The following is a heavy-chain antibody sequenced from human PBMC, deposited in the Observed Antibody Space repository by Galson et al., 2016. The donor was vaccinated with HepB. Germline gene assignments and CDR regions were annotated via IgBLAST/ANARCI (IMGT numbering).Heavy chain of an antibody. J-gene: IGHJ4*02. Sequence: SETLSLTCSVSDSSLNNPNYYWAWVRQPPGKGLEWIGTRFYSGSTNYNPSLERRVTLSVDTSTDQFSLRMRSVTAADTAVYYCVASRTGVATSGFYVPVRCDYWGQGVLVRVSS. CDR1: DSSLNNPNYY. D-gene: IGHD6-19*01. V-gene: IGHV4-39*01. CDR3: VASRTGVATSGFYVPVRCDY. CDR2: RFYSGST.